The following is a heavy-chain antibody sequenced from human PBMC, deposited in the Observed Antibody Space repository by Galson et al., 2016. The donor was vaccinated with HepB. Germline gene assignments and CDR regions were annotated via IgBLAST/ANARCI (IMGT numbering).Heavy chain of an antibody. V-gene: IGHV1-18*01. J-gene: IGHJ6*02. Sequence: QSGAEVKKPGESLKISCKASGYTFTSFGIHWVRQAPGQGLEWMGWISAYNGNTNYAQKVQGRVTMTTDTSTSTAYMELRSLRSDDTAVYYCAREWSSWALTHYYYAMDVWGQGPTVTGSS. CDR3: AREWSSWALTHYYYAMDV. D-gene: IGHD6-13*01. CDR2: ISAYNGNT. CDR1: GYTFTSFG.